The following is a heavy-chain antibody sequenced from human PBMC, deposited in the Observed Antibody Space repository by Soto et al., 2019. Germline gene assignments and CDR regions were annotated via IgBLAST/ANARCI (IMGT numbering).Heavy chain of an antibody. CDR2: INPNSGGT. Sequence: ASVKVSCKASGYTFTGYYMHWVRQAPGQGLEWMGWINPNSGGTNYAQKFQGWVTMTRNTSISTAYMELSSLRSEDTAVYYCARLYSGYDFGMDVWGQGTTVTVSS. D-gene: IGHD5-12*01. V-gene: IGHV1-2*04. CDR3: ARLYSGYDFGMDV. J-gene: IGHJ6*02. CDR1: GYTFTGYY.